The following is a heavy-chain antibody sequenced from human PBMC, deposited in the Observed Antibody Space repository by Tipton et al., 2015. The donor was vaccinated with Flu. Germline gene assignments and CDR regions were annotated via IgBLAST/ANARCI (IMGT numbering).Heavy chain of an antibody. V-gene: IGHV1-69*01. D-gene: IGHD3-10*01. CDR2: VNPFFGPP. J-gene: IGHJ6*03. CDR1: GGTFDTYS. Sequence: QLVQSGAEVKKPGSSVRVSCKASGGTFDTYSITWVRQAPGQGLEWMGGVNPFFGPPQYAQKFQDRLTIDADDSTSTAYMELSGLRSDDTAVYYCARDRSPGLERLDYYYMDVWGTGTTVTVSS. CDR3: ARDRSPGLERLDYYYMDV.